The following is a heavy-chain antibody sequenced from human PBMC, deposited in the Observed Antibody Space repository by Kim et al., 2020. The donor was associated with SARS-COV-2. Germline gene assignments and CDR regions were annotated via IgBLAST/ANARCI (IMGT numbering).Heavy chain of an antibody. CDR2: IYPGDSDT. J-gene: IGHJ3*02. Sequence: GESLKISCKGSGYSFTSYWIGWVRQMPGKGLEWMGIIYPGDSDTRYSPSFQGQVTISADKSISTAYLQWSSLKASDTAMYYCARLRGSYPRFDAFDIWGHGTMVTVSS. CDR1: GYSFTSYW. V-gene: IGHV5-51*01. CDR3: ARLRGSYPRFDAFDI. D-gene: IGHD3-16*02.